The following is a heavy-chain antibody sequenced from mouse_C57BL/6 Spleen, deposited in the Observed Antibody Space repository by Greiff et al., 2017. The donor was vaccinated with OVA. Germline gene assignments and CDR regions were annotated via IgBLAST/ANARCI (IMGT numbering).Heavy chain of an antibody. CDR2: ISYSGST. V-gene: IGHV3-1*01. Sequence: DVQLVESGPGMVKPSQSLSLTCTVTGYSITSGYDWHWIRHFPGNKLEWMGYISYSGSTNYNPSLKSRISITHDTSKNHFFLKLNSVTTEDTATYYCARVSTTRGYFDYWGQGTTLTVSS. D-gene: IGHD2-1*01. J-gene: IGHJ2*01. CDR1: GYSITSGYD. CDR3: ARVSTTRGYFDY.